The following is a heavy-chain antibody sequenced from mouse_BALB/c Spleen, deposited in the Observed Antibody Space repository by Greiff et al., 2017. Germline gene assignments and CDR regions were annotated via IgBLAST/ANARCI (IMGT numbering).Heavy chain of an antibody. V-gene: IGHV14-1*02. D-gene: IGHD1-1*01. CDR1: GFNIKDYY. CDR2: IDPENGNT. J-gene: IGHJ3*01. Sequence: EVQLVESGAELVRPGALVKLSCKASGFNIKDYYMHWVKQRPEQGLEWIGWIDPENGNTIYDPKFQGKASITADTSSNTAYLQLSSLTSEDTAVYYCASTTVVARGFAYWGQGTLVTVSA. CDR3: ASTTVVARGFAY.